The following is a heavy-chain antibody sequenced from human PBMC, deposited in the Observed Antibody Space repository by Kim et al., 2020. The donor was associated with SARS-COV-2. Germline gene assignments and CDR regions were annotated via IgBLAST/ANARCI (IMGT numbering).Heavy chain of an antibody. D-gene: IGHD3-9*01. CDR1: GFTFSSYS. J-gene: IGHJ4*02. CDR2: IKQDGSEK. Sequence: GGSLRLSCAASGFTFSSYSMSWVRQAPGKGLEWVANIKQDGSEKYYVDSVKGRFTISRDNAKNSLYLQMNSLRAEDTAVYYCALLPYYDILTGYSSWGQGTLVTVP. CDR3: ALLPYYDILTGYSS. V-gene: IGHV3-7*01.